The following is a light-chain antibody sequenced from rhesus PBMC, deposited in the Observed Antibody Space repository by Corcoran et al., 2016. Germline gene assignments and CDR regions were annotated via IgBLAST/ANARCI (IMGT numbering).Light chain of an antibody. CDR3: TSYAGSNTYI. CDR2: EVS. V-gene: IGLV2-32*02. CDR1: RSDIGAYNY. J-gene: IGLJ1*01. Sequence: QAALTQPRSVSGSPGKSVTISCTGTRSDIGAYNYVSWYLQHPGTAPQLMIYEVSKRPSGVSDRFSGSKSGNTASLTISGLQAEDEADYYCTSYAGSNTYIFGGGTRLTVL.